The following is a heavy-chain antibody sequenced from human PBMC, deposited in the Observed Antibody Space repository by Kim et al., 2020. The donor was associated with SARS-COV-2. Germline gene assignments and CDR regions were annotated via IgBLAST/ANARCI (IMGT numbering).Heavy chain of an antibody. Sequence: VKGRFTISRDNSKNTLYLQMNSLGAEDTAVYYCARDVWQQLTYYYYGMDVWGQGTTVTVSS. CDR3: ARDVWQQLTYYYYGMDV. J-gene: IGHJ6*02. D-gene: IGHD6-13*01. V-gene: IGHV3-30*01.